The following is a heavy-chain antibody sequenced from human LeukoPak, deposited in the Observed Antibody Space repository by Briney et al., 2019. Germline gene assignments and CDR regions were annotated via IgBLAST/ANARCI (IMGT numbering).Heavy chain of an antibody. V-gene: IGHV3-64*01. CDR3: ARGQVGAINDAFDI. Sequence: GGSLRLSCAASGFTFSSYAMHWVRQAPGKGLEYVSGISSNGGSTYYANSVKGRFTISRDNSKNTLYLQMGSLRAEGMAVYYCARGQVGAINDAFDIWGQGTMVTVSS. D-gene: IGHD1-26*01. CDR1: GFTFSSYA. CDR2: ISSNGGST. J-gene: IGHJ3*02.